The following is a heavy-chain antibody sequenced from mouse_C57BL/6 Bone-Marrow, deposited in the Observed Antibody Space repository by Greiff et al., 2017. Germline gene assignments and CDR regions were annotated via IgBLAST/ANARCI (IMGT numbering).Heavy chain of an antibody. J-gene: IGHJ4*01. CDR2: LDPENGDT. Sequence: EVKLQQSGAELVRPGASVKLSCTASGFNIKDDYMHWVKQRPEQGLEWIGWLDPENGDTEYASKFQGKATITADTSSNTAYLQLSSLTSEDTAVYYCTRFLYAMDYWGQGTSVTVSS. CDR1: GFNIKDDY. V-gene: IGHV14-4*01. CDR3: TRFLYAMDY.